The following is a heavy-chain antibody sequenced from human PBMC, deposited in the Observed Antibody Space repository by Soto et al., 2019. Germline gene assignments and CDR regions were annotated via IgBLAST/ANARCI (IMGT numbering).Heavy chain of an antibody. D-gene: IGHD4-17*01. V-gene: IGHV1-46*01. CDR3: ATMRTDSGDYEGFDH. CDR2: INPRGFFT. CDR1: GYTFTSYN. J-gene: IGHJ4*02. Sequence: ASVKVSCKASGYTFTSYNIHWVRQAPGQGLEWVGMINPRGFFTTYAQKFRGRVTMTGDTSTSVVYMELTNLRSEDTAMYYCATMRTDSGDYEGFDHWGQGTQVTVSS.